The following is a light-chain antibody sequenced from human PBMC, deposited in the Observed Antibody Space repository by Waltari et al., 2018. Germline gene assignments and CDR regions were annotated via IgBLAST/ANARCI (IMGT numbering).Light chain of an antibody. CDR3: QQYNNWPPGDT. CDR2: GAS. J-gene: IGKJ2*01. V-gene: IGKV3-15*01. Sequence: ETVVTQSPASLSVSPGERATLPCRASQTIRTNLAWYQHKPGQAPRLLIHGASTRAPGIPARFSGSGSGTEFTLTISSLQSEDSAVYYCQQYNNWPPGDTFGQGTRLEVK. CDR1: QTIRTN.